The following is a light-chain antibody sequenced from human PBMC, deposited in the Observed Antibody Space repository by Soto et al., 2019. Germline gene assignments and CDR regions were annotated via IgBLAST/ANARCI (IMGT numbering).Light chain of an antibody. V-gene: IGLV2-14*01. Sequence: QSALTQPASVSGSPGQSITISCTGTSSDVGGYNFVSWYQQHPGKAPKLMIYDVSSRPSGVSNRFSGSKSGNTASLTISGLQAEDDADYSCSSYTSGNTVVVFGGGTKLTVL. J-gene: IGLJ2*01. CDR3: SSYTSGNTVVV. CDR2: DVS. CDR1: SSDVGGYNF.